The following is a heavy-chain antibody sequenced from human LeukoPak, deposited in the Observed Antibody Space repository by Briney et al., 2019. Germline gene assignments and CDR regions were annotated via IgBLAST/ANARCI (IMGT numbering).Heavy chain of an antibody. CDR3: ARDRGRDYGGNSASDY. CDR1: GYTFTSYG. CDR2: ISAYNGNT. V-gene: IGHV1-18*01. Sequence: ASVKVSCKASGYTFTSYGISWVRQAPGQGLEWMGWISAYNGNTNYAQKLQGRVTMTTDTSTSTAYMELRSLRSDDTAVYYCARDRGRDYGGNSASDYWGQGTLVTVSS. D-gene: IGHD4-23*01. J-gene: IGHJ4*02.